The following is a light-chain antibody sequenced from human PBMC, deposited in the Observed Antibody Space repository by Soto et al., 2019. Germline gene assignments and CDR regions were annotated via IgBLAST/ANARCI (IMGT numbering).Light chain of an antibody. CDR3: AAWDDSLNGLYV. V-gene: IGLV1-44*01. CDR1: SSNIGSNN. Sequence: QSVLTQPPSASGTPGQRVTISCSGSSSNIGSNNVNWYLQLPGTAPKLLIYGSDQRPSGVPGRFSASKSGTSASLAISGLQSEDEADYYCAAWDDSLNGLYVFGTGTKVTVL. CDR2: GSD. J-gene: IGLJ1*01.